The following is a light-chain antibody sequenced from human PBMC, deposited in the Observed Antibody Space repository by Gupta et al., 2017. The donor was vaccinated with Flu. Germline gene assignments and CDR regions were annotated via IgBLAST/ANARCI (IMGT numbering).Light chain of an antibody. CDR3: QQYNSNPET. CDR2: KAS. CDR1: QSISSW. J-gene: IGKJ1*01. V-gene: IGKV1-5*03. Sequence: DIQMTQSPSTLSASVGDGVTITCRASQSISSWLAWYQQKPGKAPKLLIYKASSLESGVPSRFSGSGSGTEFTLTISSLQPDDFATYYCQQYNSNPETFGQGTKVEIK.